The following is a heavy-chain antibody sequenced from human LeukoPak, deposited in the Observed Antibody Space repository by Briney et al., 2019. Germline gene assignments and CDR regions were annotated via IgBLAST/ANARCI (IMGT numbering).Heavy chain of an antibody. V-gene: IGHV4-34*01. CDR3: ARAKLYQNDAFDI. D-gene: IGHD2-2*02. Sequence: PSETLSLTCAVYGGSFSDYYWSWIRQPPGKGLEWIGEINHSGSTNYNPSLKSRVTISVDTSKNQFSLKLSSVTAADTAVYYCARAKLYQNDAFDIWGQGTMVTVSS. CDR2: INHSGST. J-gene: IGHJ3*02. CDR1: GGSFSDYY.